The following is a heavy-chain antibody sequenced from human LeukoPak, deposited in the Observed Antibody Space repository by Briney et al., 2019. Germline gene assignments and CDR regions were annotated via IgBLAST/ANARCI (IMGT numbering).Heavy chain of an antibody. CDR3: ARGGGYSSGWYKYYFDY. Sequence: NPSETLSLTCAVYGGSFSGYYWSWIRQPPGKGLEWIGEINHSGSTNYNPSLKSRVTISVDTSKNQFSLKLSSVTAADTAVYYCARGGGYSSGWYKYYFDYWAREPWSPSPQ. J-gene: IGHJ4*02. CDR1: GGSFSGYY. CDR2: INHSGST. V-gene: IGHV4-34*01. D-gene: IGHD6-19*01.